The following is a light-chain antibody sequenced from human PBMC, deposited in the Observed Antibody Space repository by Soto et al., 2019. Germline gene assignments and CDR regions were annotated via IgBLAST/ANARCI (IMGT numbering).Light chain of an antibody. CDR1: SSDVGSYNR. V-gene: IGLV2-18*02. CDR3: SSYTSSSTYV. CDR2: EVS. J-gene: IGLJ1*01. Sequence: YPEQKNTISCTGTSSDVGSYNRVSWYQQPPGTAPKVMIYEVSNRPSGVPDRFSGSKSDNTASLTISGLQAEDEADYYCSSYTSSSTYVFGTGTKVTVL.